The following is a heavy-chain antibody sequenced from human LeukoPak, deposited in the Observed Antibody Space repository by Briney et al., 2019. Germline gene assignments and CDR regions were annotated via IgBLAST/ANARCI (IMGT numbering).Heavy chain of an antibody. D-gene: IGHD3-10*01. V-gene: IGHV1-18*01. Sequence: ASVKVSCKASGYTFTSYGISWVRQAPGQGLEWMGWISAYNGNTNYAQKLQGRVTMTTDTSTSTAYMELRSLRSDDTAVYYCARDEDYYGSGSYYGMDVWGQGTTVTVSS. CDR2: ISAYNGNT. CDR3: ARDEDYYGSGSYYGMDV. J-gene: IGHJ6*02. CDR1: GYTFTSYG.